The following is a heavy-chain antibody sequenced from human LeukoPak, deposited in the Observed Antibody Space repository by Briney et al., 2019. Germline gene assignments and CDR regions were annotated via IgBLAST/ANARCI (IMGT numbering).Heavy chain of an antibody. D-gene: IGHD5-12*01. CDR2: IYYSGIT. Sequence: SETLSLTCTVSSGSISTYYWSWIRQPPGKGLEWIGNIYYSGITYHNPSLKSRVTMSVDTSKNQLSLKLSSVTAADTAVYYCARTGYTGYDFDYWGQGTLVTVSS. V-gene: IGHV4-59*04. CDR3: ARTGYTGYDFDY. CDR1: SGSISTYY. J-gene: IGHJ4*02.